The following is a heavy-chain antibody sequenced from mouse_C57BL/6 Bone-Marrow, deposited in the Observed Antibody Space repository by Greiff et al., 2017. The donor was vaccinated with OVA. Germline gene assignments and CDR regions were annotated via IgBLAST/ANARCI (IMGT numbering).Heavy chain of an antibody. CDR1: GFNIKDDY. D-gene: IGHD2-4*01. J-gene: IGHJ2*01. CDR2: IDPENGDT. V-gene: IGHV14-4*01. CDR3: TTTVSIYYDDY. Sequence: VQLQQSGAELVRPGASVQLSCTASGFNIKDDYMHWVKQRPEQGLEWIGWIDPENGDTAYASTFQGKATITADTSSNTAYLQLSSLTYEDTAVYYCTTTVSIYYDDYWGQGTTLTVSS.